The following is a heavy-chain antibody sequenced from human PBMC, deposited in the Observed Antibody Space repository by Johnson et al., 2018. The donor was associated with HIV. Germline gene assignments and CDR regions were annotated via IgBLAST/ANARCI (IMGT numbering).Heavy chain of an antibody. J-gene: IGHJ3*01. CDR2: ISYDGSNK. V-gene: IGHV3-30*18. CDR1: GFTFSSYG. Sequence: QMQLVESGGGVVQPGRSLRLSCAASGFTFSSYGMHWVRQAPGKGLEWVAVISYDGSNKYYADSVKGRFTISRDNSKNTLYLQMNSLRAEDTAVYYCANDCKGDKMATITSRYDAFDLWGQGTMVTVSS. D-gene: IGHD5-24*01. CDR3: ANDCKGDKMATITSRYDAFDL.